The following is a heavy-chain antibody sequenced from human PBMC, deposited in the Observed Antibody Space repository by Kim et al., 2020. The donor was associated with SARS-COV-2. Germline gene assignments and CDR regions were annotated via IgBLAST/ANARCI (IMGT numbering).Heavy chain of an antibody. J-gene: IGHJ4*02. CDR2: ISSNGGST. D-gene: IGHD4-17*01. V-gene: IGHV3-64D*06. CDR1: GFTFSSYA. Sequence: GGSLRLFCSASGFTFSSYAMHWVRQAPGKGLEYVSAISSNGGSTYYADSVKGRFTISRDNSKNTLYLQMSSLRAEDTAVYYCVKEDEWGYGGPLDYWGQGTLVTVSS. CDR3: VKEDEWGYGGPLDY.